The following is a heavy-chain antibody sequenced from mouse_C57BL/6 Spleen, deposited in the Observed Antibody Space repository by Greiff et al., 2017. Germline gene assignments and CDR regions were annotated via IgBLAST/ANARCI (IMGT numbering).Heavy chain of an antibody. J-gene: IGHJ3*01. CDR3: ARFPLAY. CDR2: ISDGGSYT. CDR1: GFTFSSYA. Sequence: EVKLQESGGGLVKPGGSLKLSCAASGFTFSSYAMSWVRQTPEKRLEWVATISDGGSYTYYPDNVKGRFTISRDNAKNNLYLQMSHLKSEDTAMYYCARFPLAYWGQGTLVTVSA. V-gene: IGHV5-4*03.